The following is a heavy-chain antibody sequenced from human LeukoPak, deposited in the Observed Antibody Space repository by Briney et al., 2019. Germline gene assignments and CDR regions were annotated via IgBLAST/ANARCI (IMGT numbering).Heavy chain of an antibody. V-gene: IGHV4-34*01. Sequence: SETLSLTCAVYGGSFSGYYWSWIRQPPGKGLEWIGEINHSGSTNYNPSLKSRVTISVDTSKNQFSLKLSSVTAADTAVYYCARLRDGPPYWYFDLWGRGTLVTVSS. CDR3: ARLRDGPPYWYFDL. D-gene: IGHD5-24*01. CDR1: GGSFSGYY. J-gene: IGHJ2*01. CDR2: INHSGST.